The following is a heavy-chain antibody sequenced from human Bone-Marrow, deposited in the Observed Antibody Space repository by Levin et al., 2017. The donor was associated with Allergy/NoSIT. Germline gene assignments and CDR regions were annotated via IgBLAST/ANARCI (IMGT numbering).Heavy chain of an antibody. V-gene: IGHV3-9*01. Sequence: QSGGSLRLSCAASGFTFDDYAMHWVRQAPGKGLEWVSGISWNSGSIGYADSVKGRFTISRDNAKNSLYLQMNSLRAEDTALYYCAKDIVTAGAVAGDAFDIWGQGTMVTVSS. D-gene: IGHD6-19*01. CDR2: ISWNSGSI. J-gene: IGHJ3*02. CDR3: AKDIVTAGAVAGDAFDI. CDR1: GFTFDDYA.